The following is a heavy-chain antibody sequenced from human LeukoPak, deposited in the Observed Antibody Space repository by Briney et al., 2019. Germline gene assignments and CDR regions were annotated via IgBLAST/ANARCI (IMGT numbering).Heavy chain of an antibody. V-gene: IGHV1-2*02. J-gene: IGHJ4*02. CDR2: MNPNSGGT. CDR3: ARQGSNSSGWYPVDD. CDR1: GYTFTAYY. D-gene: IGHD6-19*01. Sequence: GASVKVSCKTSGYTFTAYYIHWLRQAPGQGLEWMGWMNPNSGGTKYAQTFKGRVTLTRDTSISTVYLVRRSLTADDPAVYFCARQGSNSSGWYPVDDWGQGTLVTVSS.